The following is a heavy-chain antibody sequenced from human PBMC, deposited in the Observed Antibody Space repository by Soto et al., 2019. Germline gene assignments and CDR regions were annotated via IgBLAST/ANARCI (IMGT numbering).Heavy chain of an antibody. CDR2: IYHSGST. V-gene: IGHV4-4*02. CDR1: GGSISSSNW. D-gene: IGHD3-22*01. CDR3: ARTVVVVHDAFDI. Sequence: SETLSLTCAVYGGSISSSNWWSWVRQPPGKGLEWIGEIYHSGSTNYNPSLKSRVTISVDKSKNQFSLKLSSVTAADTDVYYCARTVVVVHDAFDIWGQGTMVTVSS. J-gene: IGHJ3*02.